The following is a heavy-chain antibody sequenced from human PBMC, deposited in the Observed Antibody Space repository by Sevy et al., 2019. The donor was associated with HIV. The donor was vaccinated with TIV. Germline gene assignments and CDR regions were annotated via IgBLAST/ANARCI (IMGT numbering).Heavy chain of an antibody. V-gene: IGHV3-21*01. J-gene: IGHJ4*02. CDR3: ARLPQYSDPFDY. CDR2: ISSSSSYI. CDR1: GFTFSSYS. Sequence: GGSLRLSCAASGFTFSSYSMNWVRQAPGKGLEWVSSISSSSSYIYYADSVKGGFTISRDNAKNSLYLQMNSLRAEDTAVYYCARLPQYSDPFDYWGQGTLVTVSS. D-gene: IGHD5-12*01.